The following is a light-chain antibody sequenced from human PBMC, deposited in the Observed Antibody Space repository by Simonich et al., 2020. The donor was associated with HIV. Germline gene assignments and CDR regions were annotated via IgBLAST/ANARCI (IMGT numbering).Light chain of an antibody. V-gene: IGKV4-1*01. CDR3: HQYSSTPQT. CDR1: KSDLYSSNNQNY. CDR2: WAS. Sequence: DIVMNQSPDSLAVSLGERATINCKSSKSDLYSSNNQNYLAWYQQKPGQPPKLLIYWASTRESGVPERFSGSGSGTDFTLTISSLQAEDVAVYYCHQYSSTPQTFGQGTKVEIK. J-gene: IGKJ1*01.